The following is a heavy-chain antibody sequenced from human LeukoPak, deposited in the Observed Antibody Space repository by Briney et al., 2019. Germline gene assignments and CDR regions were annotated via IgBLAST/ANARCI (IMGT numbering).Heavy chain of an antibody. J-gene: IGHJ5*02. CDR2: IYTSERT. Sequence: NPSQTLSLTCTVSGGSISSGRYHWSWIRQPAEKGLEWNGRIYTSERTNYHPYPKSRVTIHLDTSKHQFSLKLSSVTAADTAVYYCARERAYYDILPRWFDPWGQGTLVTVSS. V-gene: IGHV4-61*02. D-gene: IGHD3-9*01. CDR3: ARERAYYDILPRWFDP. CDR1: GGSISSGRYH.